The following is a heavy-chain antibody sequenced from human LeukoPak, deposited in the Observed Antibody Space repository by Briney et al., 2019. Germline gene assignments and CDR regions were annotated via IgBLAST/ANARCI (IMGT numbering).Heavy chain of an antibody. CDR2: TNTDGSST. J-gene: IGHJ4*02. CDR1: GSTFSHYW. CDR3: VPSDSSGLD. D-gene: IGHD3-22*01. Sequence: GGSLRLSCEASGSTFSHYWMHWVRQAPGKGLVWVSRTNTDGSSTSYMDSAKGRFTISRDNAKNTIYLQMNSLRAEDTAVYYCVPSDSSGLDWGQGTLVTVSS. V-gene: IGHV3-74*01.